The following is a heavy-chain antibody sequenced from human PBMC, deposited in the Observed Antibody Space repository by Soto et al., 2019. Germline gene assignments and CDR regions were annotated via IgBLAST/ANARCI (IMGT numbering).Heavy chain of an antibody. D-gene: IGHD3-10*01. CDR2: ISGSGGST. CDR3: AKDRVTYGSGSYPDY. Sequence: EVQLLESGGGLVQPGGSLRLSCAASGFTFSSYAMTWVRQAPGKGLEWVSAISGSGGSTYYADSVKGRFTIARDNSKNTLYLQVNRLRAEDTAVYYCAKDRVTYGSGSYPDYWGQGTLVTVSS. J-gene: IGHJ4*02. V-gene: IGHV3-23*01. CDR1: GFTFSSYA.